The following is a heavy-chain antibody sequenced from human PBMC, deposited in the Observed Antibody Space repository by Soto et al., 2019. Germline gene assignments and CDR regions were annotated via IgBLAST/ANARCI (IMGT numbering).Heavy chain of an antibody. Sequence: WGALRISCTAFWVNIGDYAISWFRQAPRKGLEWVGFIRSKAYGGTTEYAASVKGRFTISRDDSKSIAYLQMNSLKTEDTAVYYCTRYCSGGSCFIYHWGQGTLVTVSS. J-gene: IGHJ4*02. D-gene: IGHD2-15*01. CDR2: IRSKAYGGTT. CDR3: TRYCSGGSCFIYH. V-gene: IGHV3-49*03. CDR1: WVNIGDYA.